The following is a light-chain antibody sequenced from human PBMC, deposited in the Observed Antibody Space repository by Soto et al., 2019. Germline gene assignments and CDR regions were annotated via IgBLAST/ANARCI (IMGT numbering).Light chain of an antibody. V-gene: IGLV7-46*01. CDR2: DID. J-gene: IGLJ3*02. CDR1: TGAGTSGHW. CDR3: LLSYSGAWV. Sequence: QAVVTQEPSLTVSPGGTVTVTCGSSTGAGTSGHWPYWFQQKPGQAPRTLIYDIDNKHSWTPGRFSGSLLGGKAALTLSGAQPEDEAEYYCLLSYSGAWVFGGGTKLTVL.